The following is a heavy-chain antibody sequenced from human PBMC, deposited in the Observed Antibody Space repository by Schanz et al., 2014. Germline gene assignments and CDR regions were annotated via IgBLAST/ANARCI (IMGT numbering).Heavy chain of an antibody. CDR3: ARVGRDYISSSVLDSLHY. CDR2: ISFDGGKT. D-gene: IGHD6-6*01. Sequence: QVQLVESGGGLIQPGGSLRLSCAVSGFTVSSNYMSWVRQAPGKGLEWVAHISFDGGKTYYADSVKGRFTISRDNTKNTLFLQMNNLRPEDTAMYFCARVGRDYISSSVLDSLHYWGQGSLVTVS. J-gene: IGHJ4*02. CDR1: GFTVSSNY. V-gene: IGHV3-30*03.